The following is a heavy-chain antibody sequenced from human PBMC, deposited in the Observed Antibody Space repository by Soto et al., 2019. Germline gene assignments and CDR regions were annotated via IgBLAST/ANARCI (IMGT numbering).Heavy chain of an antibody. CDR1: GFTFSSYG. V-gene: IGHV3-33*01. D-gene: IGHD3-10*01. J-gene: IGHJ6*02. Sequence: QVQLVESGGGVVQPGRSLRLSCAASGFTFSSYGMHWVRQAPGKGLEWVAVIWYDGSNKYYADSAKGRFTISRDNSKNTLYLQMNSLRAEDTAVYYCARGARMSMVRGVTDYYGMDVWGQGTTVTVSS. CDR2: IWYDGSNK. CDR3: ARGARMSMVRGVTDYYGMDV.